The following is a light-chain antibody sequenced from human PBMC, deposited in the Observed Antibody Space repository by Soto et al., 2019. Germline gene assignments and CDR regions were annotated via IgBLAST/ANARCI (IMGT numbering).Light chain of an antibody. Sequence: EIVLTQSPGTLSLSPGERATLSCRASQSVTNSYVAWYQQQLGQAPRLLIYGASIRATGIPARFSGSVSGTDFTLTISGLEPEDSAVFYCQQYASSPTFGQGTKVEIK. V-gene: IGKV3-20*01. CDR3: QQYASSPT. J-gene: IGKJ1*01. CDR2: GAS. CDR1: QSVTNSY.